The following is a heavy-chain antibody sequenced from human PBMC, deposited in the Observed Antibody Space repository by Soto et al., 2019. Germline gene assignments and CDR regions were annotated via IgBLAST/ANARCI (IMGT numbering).Heavy chain of an antibody. CDR2: IDYSAAI. CDR3: QMVRGGLFTMDV. Sequence: SETLSLTCAVSGGSVNSNYWWSWVRQPPGKGLEWIGEIDYSAAIRNNPSLKSRVTMSVDTSKNHFSLTLRSVTAADTAVYYCQMVRGGLFTMDVWGQGITVTVSS. CDR1: GGSVNSNYW. V-gene: IGHV4-4*02. D-gene: IGHD3-10*01. J-gene: IGHJ6*02.